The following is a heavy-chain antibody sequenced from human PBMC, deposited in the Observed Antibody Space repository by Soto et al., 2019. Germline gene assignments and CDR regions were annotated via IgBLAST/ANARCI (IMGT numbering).Heavy chain of an antibody. V-gene: IGHV3-33*08. CDR3: VRSGDNYNLLDY. CDR2: MWWHGRDK. D-gene: IGHD1-1*01. CDR1: GFTFSSYA. Sequence: GGSLRLSCAASGFTFSSYAMSWVRQAPGKGLEWVAVMWWHGRDKFYADSVKGRFTISRDNSNNTLYLQMNSLRAEDTAVYYCVRSGDNYNLLDYWGQGTPVTVSS. J-gene: IGHJ4*02.